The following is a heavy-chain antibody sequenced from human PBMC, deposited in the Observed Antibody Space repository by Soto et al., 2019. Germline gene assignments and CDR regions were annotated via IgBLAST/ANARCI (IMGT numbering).Heavy chain of an antibody. Sequence: ASVKVSCKASGGTFSSYAISWVRQAPGQGLEWMGGIIPIFGTANYAQKFQGRVTITADESTSTAYMELSSLRSEDTAVYYCARCYTGGYDILTGYYYYFDYWGQGTLVTVSS. CDR3: ARCYTGGYDILTGYYYYFDY. CDR1: GGTFSSYA. V-gene: IGHV1-69*13. D-gene: IGHD3-9*01. CDR2: IIPIFGTA. J-gene: IGHJ4*02.